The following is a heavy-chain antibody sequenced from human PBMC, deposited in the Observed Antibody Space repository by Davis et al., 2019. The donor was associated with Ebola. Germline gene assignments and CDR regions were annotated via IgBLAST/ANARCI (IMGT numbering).Heavy chain of an antibody. CDR3: ARPGYSSSWYDGYYYGMDV. V-gene: IGHV1-69*13. Sequence: SVQVSCKASGGSFSSHAIIWVRQAPGQGLEWMGGIIPIFGTANYAQKFQGRVTITADESTSTAYMELSSLRSEDTAVYYCARPGYSSSWYDGYYYGMDVWGKGTTVTVSS. D-gene: IGHD6-13*01. J-gene: IGHJ6*04. CDR1: GGSFSSHA. CDR2: IIPIFGTA.